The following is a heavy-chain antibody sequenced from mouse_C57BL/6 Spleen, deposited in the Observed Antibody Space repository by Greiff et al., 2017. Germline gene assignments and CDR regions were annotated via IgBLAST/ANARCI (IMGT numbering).Heavy chain of an antibody. V-gene: IGHV1-12*01. J-gene: IGHJ2*01. D-gene: IGHD4-1*01. CDR3: LTVDY. CDR2: IYPGNGDT. CDR1: GYTFTSYH. Sequence: QVQLQQSGAELVRPGASVKMSCKASGYTFTSYHMHWVKQTPRQGLEWIGAIYPGNGDTSYNQKFKGKATLTVDKSSSTAYMQLSSLTSEDSAVYFCLTVDYWGQGTTLTVSS.